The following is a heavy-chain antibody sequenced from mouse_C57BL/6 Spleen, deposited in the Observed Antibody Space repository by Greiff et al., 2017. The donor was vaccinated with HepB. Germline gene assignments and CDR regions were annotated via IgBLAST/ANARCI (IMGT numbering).Heavy chain of an antibody. J-gene: IGHJ3*01. Sequence: VQLQQSGTVLARPGASVKMSCKTSGYTFTSYWMHWVKQRPGQGLEWIGAIYPGNSDTSYNQKFKGKAKLTAVTSASTAYMELSSLTNEDSAVYYCTRWNYDGGAYWGQGTLVTVSA. V-gene: IGHV1-5*01. CDR1: GYTFTSYW. CDR3: TRWNYDGGAY. CDR2: IYPGNSDT. D-gene: IGHD2-4*01.